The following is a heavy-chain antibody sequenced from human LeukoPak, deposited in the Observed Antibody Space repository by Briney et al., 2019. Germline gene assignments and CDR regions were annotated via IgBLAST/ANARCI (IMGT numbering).Heavy chain of an antibody. CDR2: ISGSGDST. J-gene: IGHJ4*02. Sequence: GGSLRLSCAASGFTFSFYAMSGLRQAPGKGLEWVSAISGSGDSTYYADSVKGMFTISRHNYKHTVSVQMNSLSAEDTAVYYCAKARLVVVTAIFDCWGQGTLVTVSS. V-gene: IGHV3-23*01. CDR3: AKARLVVVTAIFDC. CDR1: GFTFSFYA. D-gene: IGHD2-21*02.